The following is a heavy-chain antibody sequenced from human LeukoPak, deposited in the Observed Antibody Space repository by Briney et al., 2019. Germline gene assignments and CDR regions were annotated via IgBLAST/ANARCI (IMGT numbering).Heavy chain of an antibody. CDR2: VNSDGSWT. V-gene: IGHV3-74*01. CDR1: GNYW. J-gene: IGHJ4*02. D-gene: IGHD2-2*01. Sequence: GGSLRLSCAASGNYWMHWVRQAPGKGLVWVSHVNSDGSWTSHADSVEGRFTISKDNAKNTVYLQMNNLRTEDTAVYYCVSFYETNWGRGTLVTVSS. CDR3: VSFYETN.